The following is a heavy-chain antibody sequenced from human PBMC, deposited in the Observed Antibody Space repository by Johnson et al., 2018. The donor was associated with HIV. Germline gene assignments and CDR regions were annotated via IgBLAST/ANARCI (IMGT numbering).Heavy chain of an antibody. Sequence: VQLVESGGGLVQPGGSLRLSCVGSGFTFSTNWMHWVRHAPGKGLEWVSAISGSGGSTYYADSVQGRFTISRDNSKNTMYLQMNSLRTEDTGVYYCAKAYCPGCDGFDIWGQGTLVTVSS. CDR2: ISGSGGST. CDR1: GFTFSTNW. D-gene: IGHD2-21*01. CDR3: AKAYCPGCDGFDI. V-gene: IGHV3-23*04. J-gene: IGHJ3*02.